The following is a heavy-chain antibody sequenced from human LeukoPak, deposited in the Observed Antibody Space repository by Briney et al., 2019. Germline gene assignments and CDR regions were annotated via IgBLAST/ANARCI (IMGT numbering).Heavy chain of an antibody. D-gene: IGHD3-22*01. CDR2: IYHSGRT. CDR3: ARGPYSYDSSGAFDI. V-gene: IGHV4-38-2*02. J-gene: IGHJ3*02. Sequence: SETLSLTCTVSGYSISSGYYWGWIRQPPGKGLEWIGSIYHSGRTFYNPSLKSRVTISVDTSKNQFSLKLSSVTAADTAVYFCARGPYSYDSSGAFDIWGQGTMVTVSS. CDR1: GYSISSGYY.